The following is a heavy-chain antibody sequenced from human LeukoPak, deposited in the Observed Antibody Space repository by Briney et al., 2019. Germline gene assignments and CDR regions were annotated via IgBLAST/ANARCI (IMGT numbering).Heavy chain of an antibody. D-gene: IGHD6-19*01. CDR3: ARGCRSGWCIDL. CDR2: IYYSGST. V-gene: IGHV4-31*03. Sequence: PSQTLSLTCTVSGGSISSGGYYWSWIRQHPGKGLEWIGYIYYSGSTYYNPSLKSRVTISVDTSKNQFSLKLSSVTAADTAVYYCARGCRSGWCIDLWGQGTLVAVSS. CDR1: GGSISSGGYY. J-gene: IGHJ4*02.